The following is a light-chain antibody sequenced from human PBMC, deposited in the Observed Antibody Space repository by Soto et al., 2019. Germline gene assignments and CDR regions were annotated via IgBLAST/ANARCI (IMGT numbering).Light chain of an antibody. V-gene: IGKV1-9*01. J-gene: IGKJ4*01. Sequence: DIQLTQSPSFLSASVGDRVTITCRASQGISSYLAWYQQKPGKAPKLLIYAASTLQSGVPSRFSGSGSGTEFTLTISSLQPEDFATYYCQQLNSYPSTLTFGGGTKVESK. CDR3: QQLNSYPSTLT. CDR2: AAS. CDR1: QGISSY.